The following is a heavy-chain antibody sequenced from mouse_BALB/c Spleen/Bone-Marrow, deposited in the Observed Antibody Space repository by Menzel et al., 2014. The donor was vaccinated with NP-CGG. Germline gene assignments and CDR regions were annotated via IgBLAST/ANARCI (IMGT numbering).Heavy chain of an antibody. CDR2: VNPNNGGT. V-gene: IGHV1-26*01. D-gene: IGHD2-1*01. CDR3: AXGYGNYWYFDV. J-gene: IGHJ1*01. Sequence: EVQRVESGPDLVKPGASVKISCKASGYSFTGYYMHWVKQSHGKSLEWIGRVNPNNGGTSHNQKFKGKAILTVDKSSSTAYMELRSLXSXDSAVYXCAXGYGNYWYFDVWGAGTTVTVSS. CDR1: GYSFTGYY.